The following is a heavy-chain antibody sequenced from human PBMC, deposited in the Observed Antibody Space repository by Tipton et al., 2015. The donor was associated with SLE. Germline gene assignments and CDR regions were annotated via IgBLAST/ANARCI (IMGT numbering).Heavy chain of an antibody. CDR1: GGSFSGYY. D-gene: IGHD5-24*01. CDR2: INHSGST. V-gene: IGHV4-34*01. J-gene: IGHJ3*01. Sequence: TLSLTCAVYGGSFSGYYWSWIRQPPGKGLEWIGEINHSGSTNYNPSLRSRVTISLDTSRNHFSLKLSSVTAADTAVYYCAREGVKNWLQYPSGTFDLWGQGTVVTVSS. CDR3: AREGVKNWLQYPSGTFDL.